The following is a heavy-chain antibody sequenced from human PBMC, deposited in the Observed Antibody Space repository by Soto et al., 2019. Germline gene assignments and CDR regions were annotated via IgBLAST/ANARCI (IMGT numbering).Heavy chain of an antibody. V-gene: IGHV3-21*01. CDR3: ARSLDGLLPYFDY. CDR2: ISSSSSYI. CDR1: GFTFSSYS. J-gene: IGHJ4*02. Sequence: PGGSLRLSCAASGFTFSSYSMNWVRQAPGKGLEWVSSISSSSSYIYYADSVKGRFTISRDNAKNSLYLQMNSLRAEDTAVYYWARSLDGLLPYFDYWGQGTLVTVSS. D-gene: IGHD3-9*01.